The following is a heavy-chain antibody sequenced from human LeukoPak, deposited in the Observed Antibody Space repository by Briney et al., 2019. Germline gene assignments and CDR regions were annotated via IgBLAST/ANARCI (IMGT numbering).Heavy chain of an antibody. Sequence: GGSLRLSCAASGFTLNNYWMTWVRQAPGKGLEWVSSISSSSSYIYYADSVKGRFTISRDNAKNSLYLQMNSLRAEDTAVYYCAREADFYFDYWGQGTLVTVSS. CDR1: GFTLNNYW. CDR2: ISSSSSYI. V-gene: IGHV3-21*01. J-gene: IGHJ4*02. D-gene: IGHD3-3*01. CDR3: AREADFYFDY.